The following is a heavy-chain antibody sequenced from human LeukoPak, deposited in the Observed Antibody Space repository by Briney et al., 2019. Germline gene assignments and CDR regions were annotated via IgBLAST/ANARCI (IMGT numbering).Heavy chain of an antibody. J-gene: IGHJ1*01. Sequence: WETLSLTCTVSGYSISSGYHWGWLRQPPGKGLEFIGSMYRSGSTYYNPSVKSRVTISVDTSKNQCSLKQRSVTAAETAVYYCARVVESTDSSGFYLPEYFQHWGQGTLVTVSS. CDR2: MYRSGST. CDR3: ARVVESTDSSGFYLPEYFQH. D-gene: IGHD3-22*01. V-gene: IGHV4-38-2*02. CDR1: GYSISSGYH.